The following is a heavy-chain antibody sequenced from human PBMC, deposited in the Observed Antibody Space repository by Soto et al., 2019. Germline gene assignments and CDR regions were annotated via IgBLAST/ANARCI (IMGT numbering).Heavy chain of an antibody. CDR1: GGSCSGYY. D-gene: IGHD3-10*01. Sequence: PSETLSLTCAVYGGSCSGYYGSWIRQPPGKGLEWIGEINHSGSTNYNPSLKSRVTISVDTSKNQFSLKLSSVTAADTAVYYCARGAIITMVRASAMDVWGQGTTVTVSS. J-gene: IGHJ6*02. V-gene: IGHV4-34*01. CDR3: ARGAIITMVRASAMDV. CDR2: INHSGST.